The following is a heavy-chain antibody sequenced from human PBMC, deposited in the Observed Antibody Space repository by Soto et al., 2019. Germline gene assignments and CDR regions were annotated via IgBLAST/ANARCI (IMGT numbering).Heavy chain of an antibody. CDR3: ARGRGCKGQLVRCYYYMDV. CDR1: GGFISSSSYY. Sequence: SEALSLTCTVSGGFISSSSYYWGWIRQPPGKGLEWIGKINYSGSTNYNPPLKSRVTISVDTSKNQFSLKLSSVTAADTAVYYCARGRGCKGQLVRCYYYMDVWGKGTTVTVSS. D-gene: IGHD6-13*01. V-gene: IGHV4-39*07. J-gene: IGHJ6*03. CDR2: INYSGST.